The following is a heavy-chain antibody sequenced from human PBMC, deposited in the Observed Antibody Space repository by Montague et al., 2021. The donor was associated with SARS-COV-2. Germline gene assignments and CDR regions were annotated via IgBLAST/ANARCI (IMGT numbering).Heavy chain of an antibody. CDR1: GGSITTDAYH. D-gene: IGHD1-1*01. Sequence: SETLSLTCTVSGGSITTDAYHWGWIRQSPGKGLEWIGTISYRDVTYYNPSLKTRVNISVDTSRTRFSLTLRSVTAADTAVYFCARHVSTGTGRGFIDDWGQGTLVTVSS. V-gene: IGHV4-39*01. J-gene: IGHJ1*01. CDR2: ISYRDVT. CDR3: ARHVSTGTGRGFIDD.